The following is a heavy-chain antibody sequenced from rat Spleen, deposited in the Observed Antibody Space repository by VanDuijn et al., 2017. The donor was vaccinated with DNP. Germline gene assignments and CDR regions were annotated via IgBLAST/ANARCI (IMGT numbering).Heavy chain of an antibody. D-gene: IGHD1-11*01. CDR1: GFTFSDYA. V-gene: IGHV5S10*01. Sequence: EVQLVESGGGLVQPGNSLKLSCAASGFTFSDYAMAWVRQYPKKGLEWVATIVYDGSNTYYRDSVQGRFTISRDNAKSTLYLQMDSLRSEDTATYYCATDPILRLFDFWGQGVMVTVSS. J-gene: IGHJ2*01. CDR2: IVYDGSNT. CDR3: ATDPILRLFDF.